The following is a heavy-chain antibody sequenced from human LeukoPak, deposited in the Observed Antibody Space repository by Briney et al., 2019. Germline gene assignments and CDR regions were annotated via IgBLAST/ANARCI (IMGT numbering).Heavy chain of an antibody. V-gene: IGHV4-30-4*08. Sequence: SETLSLTCTVSGGSISSGDYYWSWIRQPPGKGLEWIGYIYYSGSTYYNPSLKSRVTISVDTSKNQFSLKLSSVTAADTAVYYCAGAPYYDFWSGYLYYFDYWGQGTLVTVSS. CDR3: AGAPYYDFWSGYLYYFDY. J-gene: IGHJ4*02. D-gene: IGHD3-3*01. CDR2: IYYSGST. CDR1: GGSISSGDYY.